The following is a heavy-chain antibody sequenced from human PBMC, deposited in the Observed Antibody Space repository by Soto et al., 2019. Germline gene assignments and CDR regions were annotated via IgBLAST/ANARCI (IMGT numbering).Heavy chain of an antibody. CDR2: IFSNDVK. J-gene: IGHJ5*02. Sequence: QVTVKESGPVLVKPTETLTLTCTVSGFSLSNAGLGVSWIRQPPGKALEWLAHIFSNDVKSYSTSLKSRLTISKDTSKSQVVLIMTNMDPVDTATYYCASTYSSSWYWFDPWGQGTLVTVSS. D-gene: IGHD6-13*01. V-gene: IGHV2-26*04. CDR3: ASTYSSSWYWFDP. CDR1: GFSLSNAGLG.